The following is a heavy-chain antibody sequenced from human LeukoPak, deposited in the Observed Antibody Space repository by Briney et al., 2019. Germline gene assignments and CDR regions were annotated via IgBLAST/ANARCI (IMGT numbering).Heavy chain of an antibody. CDR3: ARHYYHGSGHGGY. Sequence: PGGSLRLSCAVSGFTFSDYYMSWIRQAPGKGLEWLSYITSSGSTIYYADSVKGRFTISRDNAKNSLYLQMNSLRVEDTAVYYCARHYYHGSGHGGYWGQGTLVTVSS. D-gene: IGHD3-22*01. CDR1: GFTFSDYY. CDR2: ITSSGSTI. V-gene: IGHV3-11*01. J-gene: IGHJ4*02.